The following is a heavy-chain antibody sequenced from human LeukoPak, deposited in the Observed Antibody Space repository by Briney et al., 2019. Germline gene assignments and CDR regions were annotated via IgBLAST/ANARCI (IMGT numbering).Heavy chain of an antibody. V-gene: IGHV1-69*13. Sequence: SSVKVSCKASGGTFSSYAISWVRQAPGQGLGWMGGIIPIFGTANYAQKFQGRVTITADESTSTAYMELSSLRSEDTAVYYCASGRYCSSTSCYTYYGMDVWGQGTTVTVSS. D-gene: IGHD2-2*02. CDR3: ASGRYCSSTSCYTYYGMDV. CDR2: IIPIFGTA. CDR1: GGTFSSYA. J-gene: IGHJ6*02.